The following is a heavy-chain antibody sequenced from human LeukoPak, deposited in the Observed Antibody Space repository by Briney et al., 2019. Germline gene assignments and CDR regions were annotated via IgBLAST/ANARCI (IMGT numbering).Heavy chain of an antibody. D-gene: IGHD3-3*01. CDR2: VYPEDGET. V-gene: IGHV1-24*01. J-gene: IGHJ5*02. CDR3: ATYDFWSGYYERATNWFDP. Sequence: GASLTVSCTVSGYTLTELSMHWVRQAPGKGLERMGGVYPEDGETIYAQKFQGRVTMTEDTSTDTAYMELSSLRSEDTAVYYCATYDFWSGYYERATNWFDPWGQGTLVTVSS. CDR1: GYTLTELS.